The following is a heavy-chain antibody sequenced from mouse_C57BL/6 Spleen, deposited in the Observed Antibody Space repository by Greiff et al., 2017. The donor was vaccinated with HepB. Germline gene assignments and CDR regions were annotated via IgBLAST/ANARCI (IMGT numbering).Heavy chain of an antibody. Sequence: VKLMESGPELVKPGASVKISCKASGYAFSSSWMNWVKQRPGKGLEWIGRIYPGDGDTNYNGKFKGKATLTADKSSSTAYMQLSSLTSEDSAVYFCARSGDGYHWYVDVWGTGTTVTVSS. CDR1: GYAFSSSW. J-gene: IGHJ1*03. CDR3: ARSGDGYHWYVDV. V-gene: IGHV1-82*01. CDR2: IYPGDGDT. D-gene: IGHD2-3*01.